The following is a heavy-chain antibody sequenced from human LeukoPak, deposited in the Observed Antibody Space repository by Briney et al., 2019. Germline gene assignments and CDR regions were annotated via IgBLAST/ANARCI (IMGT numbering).Heavy chain of an antibody. CDR1: GFTFSSYG. D-gene: IGHD3-10*01. CDR3: AKDEFEDTSLVFDN. V-gene: IGHV3-30*18. CDR2: ISYDGSNK. J-gene: IGHJ4*02. Sequence: GGSLRLSCAASGFTFSSYGMHWVRQAPGKGLEWVAVISYDGSNKYYADSVKGRFTISRDNSKNTLYLQMNSLRPEDTAVYFCAKDEFEDTSLVFDNRGQGTLVTVSS.